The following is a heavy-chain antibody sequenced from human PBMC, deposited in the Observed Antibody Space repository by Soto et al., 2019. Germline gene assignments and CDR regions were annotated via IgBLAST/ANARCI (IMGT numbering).Heavy chain of an antibody. V-gene: IGHV1-18*01. CDR3: ARWSAIVGGAEALDV. D-gene: IGHD1-26*01. J-gene: IGHJ3*01. CDR1: DDTFINYG. Sequence: QVQLVQSGAEVKKPGASVRVSCKTSDDTFINYGITWVRQAPGQGLEWMGWLSAYNGDTSSSEKLQDRFIMTTDTSTNTVYMDLRSLTSDDTAVYYCARWSAIVGGAEALDVWGQGTMVIVSS. CDR2: LSAYNGDT.